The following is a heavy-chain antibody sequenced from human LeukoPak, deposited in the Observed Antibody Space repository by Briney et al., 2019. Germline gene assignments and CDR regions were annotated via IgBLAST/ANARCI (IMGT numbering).Heavy chain of an antibody. D-gene: IGHD3-22*01. J-gene: IGHJ5*02. CDR2: IYYSEST. Sequence: SETLSLTCTVSGGSISSSSYYWGWIRQPPGKGLEWIGSIYYSESTYYNPSLKSRVTISVDTSKNQFSLKLSSVTAADTAVYYCARHSYYYDSSGYYNWFDPWGQGTLVTVSS. CDR1: GGSISSSSYY. V-gene: IGHV4-39*01. CDR3: ARHSYYYDSSGYYNWFDP.